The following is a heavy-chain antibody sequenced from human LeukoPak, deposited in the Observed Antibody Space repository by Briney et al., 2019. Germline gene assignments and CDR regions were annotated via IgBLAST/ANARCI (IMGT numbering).Heavy chain of an antibody. J-gene: IGHJ5*02. CDR1: GGSISSNY. V-gene: IGHV4-59*01. Sequence: SETLSLICPVSGGSISSNYWSWIRQPPGKGLEWIGFIYDSGSTNYNPSLKSRVTISVDTSKNQFSLKLSSVTAADTAVYYCARFLSIVAVGTNWFDPWGQGTLVTVSS. CDR2: IYDSGST. D-gene: IGHD6-13*01. CDR3: ARFLSIVAVGTNWFDP.